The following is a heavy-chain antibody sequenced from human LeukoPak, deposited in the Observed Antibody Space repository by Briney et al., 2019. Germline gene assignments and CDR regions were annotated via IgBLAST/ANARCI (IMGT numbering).Heavy chain of an antibody. CDR3: ARIVGGYNLIDY. J-gene: IGHJ4*02. CDR2: IYYSGST. D-gene: IGHD5-24*01. Sequence: PSETLSLTCTVSGGSISSYYWSWIRQPPGKGLEWLGYIYYSGSTNYNPSLKSRVTISVDTSKNQFSLKLSSVTAADTAVYYCARIVGGYNLIDYWGQGTLVTVSS. V-gene: IGHV4-59*08. CDR1: GGSISSYY.